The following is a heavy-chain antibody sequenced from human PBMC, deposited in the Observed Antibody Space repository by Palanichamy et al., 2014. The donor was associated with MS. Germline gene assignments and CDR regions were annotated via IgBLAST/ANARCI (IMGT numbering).Heavy chain of an antibody. CDR3: ARRPWGWNHNWFDP. CDR1: GGSISSSSYY. Sequence: QLQAAGSRGPGLVKPSETLSLTCTVSGGSISSSSYYWGWIRQPPGKGLEWIGSIYYSGSTYYNPSLKSRVTISVDTSKNQFSLKLSSVTAADTAVYYCARRPWGWNHNWFDPWGQGTLVTVSS. CDR2: IYYSGST. J-gene: IGHJ5*02. V-gene: IGHV4-39*01. D-gene: IGHD1-1*01.